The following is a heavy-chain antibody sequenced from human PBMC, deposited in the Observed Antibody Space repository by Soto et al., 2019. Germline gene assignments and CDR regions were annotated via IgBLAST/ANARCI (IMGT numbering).Heavy chain of an antibody. CDR2: IYHSGST. V-gene: IGHV4-4*02. CDR3: ARAPLHPHTYYDILTRYRDGFWFDP. J-gene: IGHJ5*02. CDR1: GGSISSSNW. Sequence: SEILSLTCAVSGGSISSSNWWSWVRQPPGKGLEWIGEIYHSGSTNYNPSLKSRVTISVDKSKNQFSLKLSSVTAADTAVYYCARAPLHPHTYYDILTRYRDGFWFDPWGQGTLVTVSS. D-gene: IGHD3-9*01.